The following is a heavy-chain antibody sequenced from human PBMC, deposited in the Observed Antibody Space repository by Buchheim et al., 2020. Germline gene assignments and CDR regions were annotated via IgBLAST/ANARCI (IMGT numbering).Heavy chain of an antibody. CDR1: GFTFSTYA. CDR2: ITGSGGST. J-gene: IGHJ4*02. Sequence: EVQLLESGGGLVQPGGSLRLSCAASGFTFSTYAMSWVRQAPGKGLEWISTITGSGGSTYYLKSVKGRFTISRDNSTNTLYLQMNSLRAEDTAVYYCASRADSNGYYYRFDYWGQGTL. D-gene: IGHD3-22*01. CDR3: ASRADSNGYYYRFDY. V-gene: IGHV3-23*01.